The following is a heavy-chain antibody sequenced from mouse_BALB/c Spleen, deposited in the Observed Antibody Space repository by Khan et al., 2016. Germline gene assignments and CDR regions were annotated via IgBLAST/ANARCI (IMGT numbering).Heavy chain of an antibody. D-gene: IGHD2-2*01. CDR2: INTYTGEP. V-gene: IGHV9-1*02. Sequence: QIQLVQSGPELKKPGETVKISCKASGYTFTNSGMNWVKQAPGKGLKWVGWINTYTGEPTYADGFKGRFAFSLETSASTAYLEINNLKNEDMTTSFCARGAMVTTGWYFDVWGAGTTVTVSS. CDR3: ARGAMVTTGWYFDV. J-gene: IGHJ1*01. CDR1: GYTFTNSG.